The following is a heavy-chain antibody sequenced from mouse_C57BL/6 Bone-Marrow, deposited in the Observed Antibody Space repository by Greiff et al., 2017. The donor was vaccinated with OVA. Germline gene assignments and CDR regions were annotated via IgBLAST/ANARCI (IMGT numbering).Heavy chain of an antibody. CDR3: ARGYY. Sequence: QVQLQQPGAELVKPGASVKMSCKASGYTFTSYWITWVKQRPGQGLEWIGDIYPGSGSTNYNGKFKGKATLTADKSSSTAYMQLSSLTSEDSAVYFCARGYYWGQGTTLTVSS. J-gene: IGHJ2*01. CDR1: GYTFTSYW. V-gene: IGHV1-55*01. CDR2: IYPGSGST.